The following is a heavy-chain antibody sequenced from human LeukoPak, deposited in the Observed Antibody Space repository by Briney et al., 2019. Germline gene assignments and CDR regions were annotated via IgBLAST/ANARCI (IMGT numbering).Heavy chain of an antibody. V-gene: IGHV3-30-3*01. J-gene: IGHJ6*02. D-gene: IGHD2-15*01. CDR3: AREILYGMDL. CDR2: ISNDGSNK. CDR1: GFTFKSYA. Sequence: GRSLRLSCAASGFTFKSYAMHWVRQAPGKGLEWVAVISNDGSNKYYADSVKGRFPISRDNSKNTLYLQMSSLRVEDTAVYYCAREILYGMDLWGQGTTVTVSS.